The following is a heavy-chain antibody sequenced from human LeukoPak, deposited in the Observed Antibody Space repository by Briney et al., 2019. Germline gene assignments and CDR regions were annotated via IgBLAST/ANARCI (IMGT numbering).Heavy chain of an antibody. CDR3: TKDLGTEYNIFDY. CDR1: EFTFSAYA. Sequence: PGGSLRLSCAASEFTFSAYAMHWIRQAPGRGLEWVAFVRYGGNNKYYADSVKGRFTISRDNSKNTLYLQMNSLRPEDTAVYYCTKDLGTEYNIFDYWGQGTLVTVSS. CDR2: VRYGGNNK. J-gene: IGHJ4*02. D-gene: IGHD3-9*01. V-gene: IGHV3-30*02.